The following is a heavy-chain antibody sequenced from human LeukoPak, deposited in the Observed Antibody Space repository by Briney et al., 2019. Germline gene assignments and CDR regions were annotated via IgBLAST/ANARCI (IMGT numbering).Heavy chain of an antibody. D-gene: IGHD2-8*01. Sequence: PGGSLRLSCAASGFTFSSYAMRWVRQAPGKGLEWVSGISGSGGSTDYADSVKGRFTISRDNSKNTLYLQMNSLRAEDTAIYYCAKRYCSNGVCYGVFGHWGQGTLVTVSS. CDR3: AKRYCSNGVCYGVFGH. J-gene: IGHJ4*02. CDR1: GFTFSSYA. CDR2: ISGSGGST. V-gene: IGHV3-23*01.